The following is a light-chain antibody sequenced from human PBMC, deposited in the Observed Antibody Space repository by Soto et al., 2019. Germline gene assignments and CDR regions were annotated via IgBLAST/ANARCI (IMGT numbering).Light chain of an antibody. V-gene: IGKV1-9*01. J-gene: IGKJ4*01. Sequence: DIQLTQSPSVLSASVGDRVSISCRARQNIAHNLNWYQQKPGRAPKLLIFEKSTLLYGVPSRFSGSGSGTEFTLTISSLQPEDFATYFCQQSSAHPLPFGGGTRVEIK. CDR1: QNIAHN. CDR2: EKS. CDR3: QQSSAHPLP.